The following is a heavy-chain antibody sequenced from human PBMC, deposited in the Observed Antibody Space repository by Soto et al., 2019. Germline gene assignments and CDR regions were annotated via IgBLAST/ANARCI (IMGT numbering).Heavy chain of an antibody. CDR2: LHYRGNT. V-gene: IGHV4-31*03. Sequence: QVQLQESGPGLVKPSETLSLTCSVSGGSVRSGDFYWSWIRQHPGKGLEWIGYLHYRGNTYYNPSLKRRVTISVDTSKNQFSLRLTSVTAADTAVYFCARAAAAEKFDYWGQGTLVAVSS. D-gene: IGHD6-13*01. CDR1: GGSVRSGDFY. CDR3: ARAAAAEKFDY. J-gene: IGHJ4*02.